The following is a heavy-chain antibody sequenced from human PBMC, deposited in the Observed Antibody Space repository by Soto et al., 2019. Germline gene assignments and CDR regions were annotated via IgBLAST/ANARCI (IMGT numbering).Heavy chain of an antibody. J-gene: IGHJ4*02. V-gene: IGHV3-74*01. Sequence: EVQLVESGGGLVQPGGSLRLSCAASGFTFSSYWMHWVRQAPGKGLMWVSRINSDGSSTGYADSVKGRFTISRDNAKNTLYLQMNSLRAEDTAVYYCARYCSSESCDSWWYYGGQGTLVTVST. CDR3: ARYCSSESCDSWWYY. D-gene: IGHD2-15*01. CDR1: GFTFSSYW. CDR2: INSDGSST.